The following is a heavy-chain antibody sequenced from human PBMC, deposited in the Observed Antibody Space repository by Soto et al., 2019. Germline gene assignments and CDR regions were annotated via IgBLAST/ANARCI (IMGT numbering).Heavy chain of an antibody. V-gene: IGHV1-18*01. D-gene: IGHD3-10*01. Sequence: QVHLVQSGAEGKKPGASVKVSCKASGYTFTNYDINWVRQAPGQGLEWMGWISTYTGNTNYAQKLQGRGTMTTHPSTSSAYMELRSLRADDTAVYYCARGYYYGSGRPTPGGMDVWGQGTTVTVSS. J-gene: IGHJ6*02. CDR2: ISTYTGNT. CDR1: GYTFTNYD. CDR3: ARGYYYGSGRPTPGGMDV.